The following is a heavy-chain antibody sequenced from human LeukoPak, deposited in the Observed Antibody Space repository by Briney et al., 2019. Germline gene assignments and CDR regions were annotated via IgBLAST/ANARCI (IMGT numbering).Heavy chain of an antibody. CDR1: GFTFSSYW. CDR3: ARDYYSSSWYLFDY. CDR2: IKQDGSEK. V-gene: IGHV3-7*01. Sequence: GGSLRLSCAASGFTFSSYWMSWVRQAPGKGLEWVANIKQDGSEKYYVDSVKGRFTISRDNAKNSLYLQMNSLRAEDTAVYYCARDYYSSSWYLFDYWGQGTLVTVSS. D-gene: IGHD6-13*01. J-gene: IGHJ4*02.